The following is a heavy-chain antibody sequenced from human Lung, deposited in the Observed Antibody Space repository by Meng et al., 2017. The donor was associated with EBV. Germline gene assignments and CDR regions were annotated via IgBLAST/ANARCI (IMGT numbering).Heavy chain of an antibody. CDR2: ASRSGVTS. CDR1: GFTFSDSF. J-gene: IGHJ1*01. Sequence: QVQLVGCGGGLVKPGGALRLPCTASGFTFSDSFVSWIRQAPGKGLEWISYASRSGVTSYYADSVKGRFTISRDNAKNSLYLQMNSLRVEDTAVYYCARDQGMYFQHWGQGTLVTVSS. CDR3: ARDQGMYFQH. D-gene: IGHD3-10*01. V-gene: IGHV3-11*01.